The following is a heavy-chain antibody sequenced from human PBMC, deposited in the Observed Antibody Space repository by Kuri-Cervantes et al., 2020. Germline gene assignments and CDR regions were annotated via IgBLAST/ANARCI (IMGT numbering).Heavy chain of an antibody. V-gene: IGHV1-69*05. D-gene: IGHD2-2*01. J-gene: IGHJ3*02. CDR1: GYIFTDYY. CDR3: ARDSIRYCTSTSCHDPKAFDI. CDR2: IIPIFGTA. Sequence: SVKVSCKASGYIFTDYYMHWVRQAPGQELEWMGGIIPIFGTANYAQKFQGRVAITTDESTSTAYMELSRLRSEDTAVYYCARDSIRYCTSTSCHDPKAFDIWGQGTMVTVSS.